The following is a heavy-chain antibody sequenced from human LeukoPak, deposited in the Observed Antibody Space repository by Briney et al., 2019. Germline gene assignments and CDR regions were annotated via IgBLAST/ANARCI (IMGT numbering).Heavy chain of an antibody. V-gene: IGHV4-39*01. CDR3: ARSYCSSSCYAVGAFDI. Sequence: SETLSLTCTVSGGSISSSTHYWGWIRQPPGKGLEWMGSIHYSGSTYYNPSLKSRVTISVDMSKSQFSLKLSSVTAADTAVYYCARSYCSSSCYAVGAFDIWGQGTVVTVSS. CDR2: IHYSGST. J-gene: IGHJ3*02. D-gene: IGHD2-2*01. CDR1: GGSISSSTHY.